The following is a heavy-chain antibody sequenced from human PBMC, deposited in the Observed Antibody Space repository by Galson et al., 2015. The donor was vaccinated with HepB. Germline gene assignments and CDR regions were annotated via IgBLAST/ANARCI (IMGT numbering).Heavy chain of an antibody. Sequence: SLRLSCAASGFTFTSHWMSWVRQVPGKGLEWVANINQYGSEKNYVDSVKGRFTISRDNAKNSLYLQMNNLRVEDTAVYYCARGSWDIGVVPAAGDAFDIWAHGTTVSVFS. J-gene: IGHJ3*02. D-gene: IGHD2-2*01. CDR2: INQYGSEK. V-gene: IGHV3-7*01. CDR3: ARGSWDIGVVPAAGDAFDI. CDR1: GFTFTSHW.